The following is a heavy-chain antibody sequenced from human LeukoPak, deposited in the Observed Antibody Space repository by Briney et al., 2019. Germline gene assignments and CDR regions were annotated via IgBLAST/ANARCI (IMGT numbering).Heavy chain of an antibody. Sequence: ASVNVSCKASGYTFSGHYLHWVRQAPGQGLEWMGRINPNTGVTQYTENFQGRVTMTGDTSISTAYMELSRLRSDDTAVYYCVFRGSCRFDYWGQGTLVTVSS. D-gene: IGHD3-16*02. CDR2: INPNTGVT. J-gene: IGHJ4*02. CDR3: VFRGSCRFDY. V-gene: IGHV1-2*06. CDR1: GYTFSGHY.